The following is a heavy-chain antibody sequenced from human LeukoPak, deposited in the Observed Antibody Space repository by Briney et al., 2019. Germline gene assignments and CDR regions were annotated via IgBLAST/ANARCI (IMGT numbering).Heavy chain of an antibody. CDR2: ISDSGGTT. J-gene: IGHJ4*02. V-gene: IGHV3-23*01. Sequence: GGSLRLSCAASGFTFSSYAMSWVRQAPGKGLEWVSTISDSGGTTFYADSVRGRFTISRDNSENTLYLQINSLRAEDTAVYYCAKDLGGSGSPSRPLIDYWGQGTLVTVTS. CDR1: GFTFSSYA. CDR3: AKDLGGSGSPSRPLIDY. D-gene: IGHD3-10*01.